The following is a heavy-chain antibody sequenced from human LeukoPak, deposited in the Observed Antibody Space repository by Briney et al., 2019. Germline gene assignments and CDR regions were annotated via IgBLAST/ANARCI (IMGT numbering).Heavy chain of an antibody. J-gene: IGHJ4*02. CDR2: INHSGST. CDR3: ARLGYDILTGYSFDY. Sequence: SETLSLTCTVSGGSISSYYWSWIRQPPGKGLEWIGEINHSGSTNYNPSLKSRVTISVDASKNQFSLKLSSVTAADTAVYYCARLGYDILTGYSFDYWGQGTLVTVSS. V-gene: IGHV4-34*01. D-gene: IGHD3-9*01. CDR1: GGSISSYY.